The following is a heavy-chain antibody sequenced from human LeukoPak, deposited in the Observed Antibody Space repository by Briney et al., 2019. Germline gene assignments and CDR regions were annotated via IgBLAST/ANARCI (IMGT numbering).Heavy chain of an antibody. Sequence: PSETLSLTCAVYGGSFSGYYWTWIRQTPEKGLEWIGEMNPSGSTSYNPSLKSRVTISVDTSENQFSLKLSSVTAADTAVYYCAKGVVAATNAAYYGMDVWGQGTTVTVSS. CDR1: GGSFSGYY. CDR2: MNPSGST. J-gene: IGHJ6*02. D-gene: IGHD2-15*01. V-gene: IGHV4-34*01. CDR3: AKGVVAATNAAYYGMDV.